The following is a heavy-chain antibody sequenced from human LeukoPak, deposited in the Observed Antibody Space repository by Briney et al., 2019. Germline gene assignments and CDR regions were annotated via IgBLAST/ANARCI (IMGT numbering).Heavy chain of an antibody. CDR2: ISKSDGST. J-gene: IGHJ4*02. Sequence: QPGGSLRLSCAASGFTFSSYAMTWVRQAPGEGLAWVSSISKSDGSTYYADSVKGRFTISRDNSKNTVYLHMDSLRVEDTAIYYCARGALIPDFRGQGTLVTVSS. CDR3: ARGALIPDF. V-gene: IGHV3-23*01. D-gene: IGHD2-21*01. CDR1: GFTFSSYA.